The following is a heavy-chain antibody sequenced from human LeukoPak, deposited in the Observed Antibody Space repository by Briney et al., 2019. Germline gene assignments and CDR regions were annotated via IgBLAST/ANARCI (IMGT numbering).Heavy chain of an antibody. CDR1: GFTFSSHW. CDR2: INSDGGST. CDR3: ARRIQGMAPYYFDY. D-gene: IGHD5-24*01. V-gene: IGHV3-74*01. J-gene: IGHJ4*02. Sequence: GGSLRLSCTASGFTFSSHWMHWVRQAPGKGLEWVSRINSDGGSTSYADSVKGRFTISRDNAKNTLYLQMNSLRAEDTAVYYCARRIQGMAPYYFDYWGQGTLVTVSS.